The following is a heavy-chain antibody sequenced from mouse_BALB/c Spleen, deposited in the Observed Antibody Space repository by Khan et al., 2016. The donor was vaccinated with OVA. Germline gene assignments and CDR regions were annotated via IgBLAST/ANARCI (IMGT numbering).Heavy chain of an antibody. V-gene: IGHV5-9-3*01. Sequence: VQLKESGGGLVKSGGSLKLSCAASGFTFSTYAMSWVRQTPEKRLEWVATISTGDTYTYYPDSVKGRFTISRDNAKNTLYLQMSSLRSEDTAMYYCARPPITTVGATSYWFFDVWGAGTTVIVST. CDR3: ARPPITTVGATSYWFFDV. D-gene: IGHD1-1*01. CDR2: ISTGDTYT. J-gene: IGHJ1*01. CDR1: GFTFSTYA.